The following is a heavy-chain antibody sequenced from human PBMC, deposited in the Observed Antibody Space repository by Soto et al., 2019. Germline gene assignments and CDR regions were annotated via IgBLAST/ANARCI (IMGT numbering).Heavy chain of an antibody. J-gene: IGHJ4*02. D-gene: IGHD3-22*01. CDR3: AKNPGYYYESTGYHFDY. CDR1: HFPFNNYA. V-gene: IGHV3-23*01. CDR2: ISYGGGTT. Sequence: PGGSLRLSCAPSHFPFNNYAMSWVRQATGKGLEWVSAISYGGGTTYYADSVKGRFTISRDNSKNTLYLQMNSLRAEDTAVYYCAKNPGYYYESTGYHFDYWGQGT.